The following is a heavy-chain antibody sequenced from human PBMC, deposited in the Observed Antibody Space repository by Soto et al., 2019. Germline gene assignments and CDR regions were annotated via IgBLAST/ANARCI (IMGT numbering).Heavy chain of an antibody. D-gene: IGHD6-13*01. V-gene: IGHV1-69*13. CDR3: ARLAAADFYWYFDL. CDR1: GGTFSSYA. J-gene: IGHJ2*01. CDR2: IIPIFGTA. Sequence: ASVKVSCKASGGTFSSYAISWVRQAPGQGLGWMGGIIPIFGTANYAQKFQGRVTITADESTSTAYMELSSLRSEDTAVYYCARLAAADFYWYFDLWGRGTLVTVSS.